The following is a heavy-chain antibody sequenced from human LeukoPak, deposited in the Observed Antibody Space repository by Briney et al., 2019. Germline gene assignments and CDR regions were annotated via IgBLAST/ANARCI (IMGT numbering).Heavy chain of an antibody. D-gene: IGHD2-15*01. V-gene: IGHV3-48*03. J-gene: IGHJ6*03. CDR2: ISSSGSTI. CDR1: GFTFSSYE. Sequence: GGSLRLSCAASGFTFSSYEMNWVRQAPGKGLEWVSYISSSGSTIYYADSVKGRFTISRDNAKNSLYLQMNSLRAEDTAVYYCARLVAATNYYYMDVWGKGTTVTISS. CDR3: ARLVAATNYYYMDV.